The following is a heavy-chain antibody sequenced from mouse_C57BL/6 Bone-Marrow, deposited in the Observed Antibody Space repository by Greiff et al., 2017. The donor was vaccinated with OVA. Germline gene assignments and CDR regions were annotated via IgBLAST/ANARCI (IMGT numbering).Heavy chain of an antibody. J-gene: IGHJ1*03. CDR3: TLMVTWYFDD. D-gene: IGHD2-2*01. Sequence: EVQLVESGAELVKPGASVKLSCTASGFNIKDYCMHWVKQRTEQGLEWIGRIDPEGGETNYAAKFQGKATITADTSSNTAYLQRSRLTSEDTAVYCCTLMVTWYFDDWGTGTTVTVSS. CDR2: IDPEGGET. CDR1: GFNIKDYC. V-gene: IGHV14-2*01.